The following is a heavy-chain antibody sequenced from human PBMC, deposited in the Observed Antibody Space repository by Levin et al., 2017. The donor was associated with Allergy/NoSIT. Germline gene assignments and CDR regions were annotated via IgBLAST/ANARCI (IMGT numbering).Heavy chain of an antibody. CDR3: ARGPCSGGVCNMGDWFDP. D-gene: IGHD2-8*02. CDR2: ISTSATYI. V-gene: IGHV3-21*01. Sequence: PGESLKISCAAPGFSFSSHNMNWVRQAPEKGLEWVSSISTSATYIDYADSVRGRFTISRDDAKNSLYLQMNSLRVEDTAVYYCARGPCSGGVCNMGDWFDPWGQGTLVTVSS. CDR1: GFSFSSHN. J-gene: IGHJ5*02.